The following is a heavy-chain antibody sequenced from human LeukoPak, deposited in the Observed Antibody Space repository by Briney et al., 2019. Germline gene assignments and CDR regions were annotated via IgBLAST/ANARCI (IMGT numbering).Heavy chain of an antibody. CDR3: AKDRRIAVAQGAFDI. V-gene: IGHV3-23*01. D-gene: IGHD6-19*01. J-gene: IGHJ3*02. CDR1: GFTFSSYA. Sequence: PGESLRLSCAASGFTFSSYAMSWVRQAPGKGLEWVSAISGSGGSTYYADSVKGRFTISRDNSKNTLYLQMNSLRAEDTAVYYCAKDRRIAVAQGAFDIWGQGTMVTVSS. CDR2: ISGSGGST.